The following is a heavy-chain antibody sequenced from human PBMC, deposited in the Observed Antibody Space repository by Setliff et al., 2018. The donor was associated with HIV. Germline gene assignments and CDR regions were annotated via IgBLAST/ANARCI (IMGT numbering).Heavy chain of an antibody. CDR3: ARGPTVTARRERAFDI. V-gene: IGHV4-28*05. CDR2: ISNSGKI. Sequence: KPSETLSLTCAVSGYSISTNEWWGWIRQPPGKGLAWIGYISNSGKIYYDPSLNSRVTLSADTSKNQLSLKLTSVTAEDTGVYYCARGPTVTARRERAFDIWGQGTMVTVSS. CDR1: GYSISTNEW. D-gene: IGHD4-17*01. J-gene: IGHJ3*02.